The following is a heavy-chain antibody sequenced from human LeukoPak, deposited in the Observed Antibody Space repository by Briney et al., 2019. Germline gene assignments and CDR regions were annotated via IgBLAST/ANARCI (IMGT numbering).Heavy chain of an antibody. J-gene: IGHJ6*02. V-gene: IGHV1-46*01. CDR1: GYIFANYY. D-gene: IGHD5-18*01. CDR2: INPSGDST. CDR3: ARDTAMVYYYYGMDV. Sequence: ASVKVSCKTSGYIFANYYIHWVRQAPGQGLEWMGLINPSGDSTKYAQKFRDRVTVTRDTSTSTVYMELSSLGSEDTAVYYCARDTAMVYYYYGMDVWGQGTTVTVSS.